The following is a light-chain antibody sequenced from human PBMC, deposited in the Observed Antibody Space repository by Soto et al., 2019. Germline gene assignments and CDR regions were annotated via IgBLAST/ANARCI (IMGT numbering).Light chain of an antibody. CDR3: SSYAGSNILYV. Sequence: QSAVTQPASASGSPGQSVTISCTGTSSDVGGYNYVSWYQQHPGKAPQLVIYGVNKRASGVPDRFSGSKSGNTASLTVSGLQAEDEADYYCSSYAGSNILYVFGTVTKVTVL. CDR2: GVN. CDR1: SSDVGGYNY. V-gene: IGLV2-8*01. J-gene: IGLJ1*01.